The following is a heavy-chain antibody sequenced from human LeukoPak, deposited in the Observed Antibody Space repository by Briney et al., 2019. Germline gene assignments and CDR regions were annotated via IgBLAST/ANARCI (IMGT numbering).Heavy chain of an antibody. Sequence: SETLSLTCTVSGGSISSSSYYWGWIRQPPGKGLEWIGGIYYSGSTYYNPSLKSRVTISVDTSKNQFSLKLSSVTAADTAVYYCARDRGDYVSSPYWYFDLWGRGTLVTVSS. CDR3: ARDRGDYVSSPYWYFDL. V-gene: IGHV4-39*07. J-gene: IGHJ2*01. CDR2: IYYSGST. D-gene: IGHD4-17*01. CDR1: GGSISSSSYY.